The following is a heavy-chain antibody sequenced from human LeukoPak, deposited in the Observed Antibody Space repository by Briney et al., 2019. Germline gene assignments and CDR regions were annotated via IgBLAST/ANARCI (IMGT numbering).Heavy chain of an antibody. V-gene: IGHV5-51*01. CDR1: GYNFPSYW. Sequence: GESLKISCKGSGYNFPSYWIGWVRPMPGKGLEWMGIIYPGDSDTRYRPSFQGQVTISADKSISTAYLQWRSLKASDTAMYYCARGDYGSGTDYWGQGTLVTVSS. CDR2: IYPGDSDT. J-gene: IGHJ4*02. CDR3: ARGDYGSGTDY. D-gene: IGHD3-10*01.